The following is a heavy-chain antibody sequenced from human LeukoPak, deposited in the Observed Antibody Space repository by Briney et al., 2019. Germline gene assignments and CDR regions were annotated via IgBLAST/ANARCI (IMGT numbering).Heavy chain of an antibody. D-gene: IGHD1-7*01. J-gene: IGHJ3*01. CDR2: IYSGGST. CDR1: GFTVSSNY. V-gene: IGHV3-53*01. Sequence: GGSLRLSCAASGFTVSSNYMSWVRQAPGKGLEWVSVIYSGGSTYYADSVKGRFTISRDNSKNTLYLQMNSLRAEDTAVYYCARAHPPPIWNYAWGQGTMVTVSS. CDR3: ARAHPPPIWNYA.